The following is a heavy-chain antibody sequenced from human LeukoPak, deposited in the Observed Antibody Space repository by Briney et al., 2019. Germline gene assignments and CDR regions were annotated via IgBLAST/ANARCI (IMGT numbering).Heavy chain of an antibody. V-gene: IGHV5-51*01. CDR1: GYSFTSYW. CDR2: IYPGDSDT. D-gene: IGHD3-3*01. CDR3: ARHTKYYDFWSGYYEAHWYFDL. Sequence: GESLKISCKGSGYSFTSYWIGWVRQMPGKGLEWMGIIYPGDSDTRYSPSFQGQATISADKSISTAYLQWSSLKASDTAMYYCARHTKYYDFWSGYYEAHWYFDLWGRGTLVTVSS. J-gene: IGHJ2*01.